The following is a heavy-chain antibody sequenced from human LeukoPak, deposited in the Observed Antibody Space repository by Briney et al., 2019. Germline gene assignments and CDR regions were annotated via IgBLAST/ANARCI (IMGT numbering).Heavy chain of an antibody. CDR2: IYHIGGT. D-gene: IGHD6-13*01. J-gene: IGHJ4*02. CDR3: ARNLIPEQLVLNF. V-gene: IGHV4-38-2*02. CDR1: GYSISSGYY. Sequence: SETLSLTCTVSGYSISSGYYWGWIRQPPGKGREWFGSIYHIGGTYYNPSLKSRVTISVDTSKNQFSLNLKSVTPEDTAVYYCARNLIPEQLVLNFWGQGTLVTVSS.